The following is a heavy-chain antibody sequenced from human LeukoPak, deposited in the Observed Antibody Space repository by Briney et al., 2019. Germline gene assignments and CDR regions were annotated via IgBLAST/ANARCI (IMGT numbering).Heavy chain of an antibody. D-gene: IGHD1-1*01. Sequence: ASVTVSFTASGYTFTSYGISWVRQAPGQGLEWMGWISAYNGNTNYAQKLQGRVTMTTDTSTSTAYMELRSLRSDDTAVYYCAGTTARYNWFDPWGQGTLVTVSS. J-gene: IGHJ5*02. CDR2: ISAYNGNT. V-gene: IGHV1-18*01. CDR1: GYTFTSYG. CDR3: AGTTARYNWFDP.